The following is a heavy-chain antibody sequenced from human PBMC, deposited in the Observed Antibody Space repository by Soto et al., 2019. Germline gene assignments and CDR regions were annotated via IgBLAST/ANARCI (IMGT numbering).Heavy chain of an antibody. V-gene: IGHV4-31*03. D-gene: IGHD1-26*01. CDR2: ISYTGSA. Sequence: PSETLSLTCTVSGGSISSNNYIWGWIRQHPGKGLEWIGYISYTGSAYYSPSLESRVTISVDTSKNQFSLRLNSVTAADTAMYYCAREVVSPATSDAFDIWGQGTMVTVSS. J-gene: IGHJ3*02. CDR1: GGSISSNNYI. CDR3: AREVVSPATSDAFDI.